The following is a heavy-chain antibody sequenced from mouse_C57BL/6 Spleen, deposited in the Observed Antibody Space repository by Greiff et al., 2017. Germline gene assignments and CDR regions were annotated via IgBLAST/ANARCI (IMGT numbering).Heavy chain of an antibody. V-gene: IGHV1-52*01. J-gene: IGHJ3*01. D-gene: IGHD2-4*01. CDR1: GYTFTSYW. CDR3: ARLYDYDGAY. CDR2: IDPSDSET. Sequence: VQLQQPGAELVRPGSSVKLSCKASGYTFTSYWMHWVKQRPIQGLEWIGNIDPSDSETHYNQKFKDKATLTVDKSSSTAYMQLSSLTSEDSAVYYCARLYDYDGAYWGQGTLVTVSA.